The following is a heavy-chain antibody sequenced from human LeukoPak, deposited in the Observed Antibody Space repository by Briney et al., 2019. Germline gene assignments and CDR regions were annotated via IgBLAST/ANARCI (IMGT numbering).Heavy chain of an antibody. D-gene: IGHD1-14*01. CDR2: IYSGGAI. CDR1: GFAVGSNY. J-gene: IGHJ4*02. CDR3: ARRPGN. Sequence: GGSLRLSCVASGFAVGSNYMSWVRQAPGKGLEWVSLIYSGGAIRYADSVKGRFTISRDNSKNTLFLQMNDLTVEDTARYYCARRPGNWGQGILVTVS. V-gene: IGHV3-53*01.